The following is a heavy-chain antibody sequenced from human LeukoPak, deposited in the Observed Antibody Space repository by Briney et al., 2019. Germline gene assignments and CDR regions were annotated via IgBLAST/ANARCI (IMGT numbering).Heavy chain of an antibody. Sequence: PSETLSLTCTVSGYSISSGYYWGWIRQPPGKGLEWIGSIYHSGSTYYNPSLKSRVTISVDTSKNQFSLKLSSVTAADTAVYYCATECTSCPRGAFDIWGQGTMVTVSS. D-gene: IGHD2-2*01. J-gene: IGHJ3*02. CDR2: IYHSGST. V-gene: IGHV4-38-2*02. CDR1: GYSISSGYY. CDR3: ATECTSCPRGAFDI.